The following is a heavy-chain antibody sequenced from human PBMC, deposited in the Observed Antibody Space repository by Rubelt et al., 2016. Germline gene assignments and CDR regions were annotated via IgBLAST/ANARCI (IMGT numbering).Heavy chain of an antibody. D-gene: IGHD1-26*01. Sequence: QVQLQESGPGLVKSSETLSLTCSVSGGSVSNDYWSWIRQTPTKGLEWIGYVYYSGNTNYNPSLKSRVTMTIDMSKNQFSLKLGCVTAADTAVYYCARWWEVLQAFDYWGQGTLVTVSS. J-gene: IGHJ4*02. CDR1: GGSVSNDY. CDR3: ARWWEVLQAFDY. CDR2: VYYSGNT. V-gene: IGHV4-59*02.